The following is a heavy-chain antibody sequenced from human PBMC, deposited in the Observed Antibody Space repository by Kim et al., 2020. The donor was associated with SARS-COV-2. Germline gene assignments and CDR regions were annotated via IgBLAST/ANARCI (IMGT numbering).Heavy chain of an antibody. CDR1: GFTFSSHA. CDR3: ARGGVYDFWSGYYYFRVPDDAFDI. Sequence: GGSLRLSCAASGFTFSSHAMHWVRQAPGKGLEWVAVISYDGSNKYYADSVKGRFTISRDNSKNTLYLQMNSLRAEDTAVYYCARGGVYDFWSGYYYFRVPDDAFDIWGQGTMVTVSS. CDR2: ISYDGSNK. V-gene: IGHV3-30-3*01. D-gene: IGHD3-3*01. J-gene: IGHJ3*02.